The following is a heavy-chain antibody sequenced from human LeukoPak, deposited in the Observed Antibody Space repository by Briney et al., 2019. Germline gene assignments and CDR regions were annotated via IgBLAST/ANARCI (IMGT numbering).Heavy chain of an antibody. CDR1: GYSFTSYW. Sequence: GESLKISCKGSGYSFTSYWVGWVRQMPGKGLEWMGIIYPGDSDTRYSPSLQGQVTISADKSISTAYLQWSSLKASDTAMYYCARQINYDFWSGYNNWFDPWGQGTLVTVSS. CDR2: IYPGDSDT. V-gene: IGHV5-51*01. D-gene: IGHD3-3*01. J-gene: IGHJ5*02. CDR3: ARQINYDFWSGYNNWFDP.